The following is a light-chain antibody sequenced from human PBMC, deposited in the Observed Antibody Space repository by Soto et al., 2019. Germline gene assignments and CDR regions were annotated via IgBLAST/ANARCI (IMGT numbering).Light chain of an antibody. CDR1: QSVSSSY. CDR2: GAS. J-gene: IGKJ5*01. CDR3: QQYGFSGSIT. Sequence: EIVLTQSPGTLSLSPGERATLSCRASQSVSSSYLAWYQQKPGQAPRLLIYGASSRATGIPDRFSGSGSGTDFTLTISRLEPEDFAAYYCQQYGFSGSITFGQGTRLEIK. V-gene: IGKV3-20*01.